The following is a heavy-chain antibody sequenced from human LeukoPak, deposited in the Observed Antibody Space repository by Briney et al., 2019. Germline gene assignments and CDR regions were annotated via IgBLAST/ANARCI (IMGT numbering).Heavy chain of an antibody. CDR3: ARDRRGPRSNIVLVPAVLFSPPDY. V-gene: IGHV1-18*01. CDR1: GYTFTSYG. D-gene: IGHD2-2*01. CDR2: ISANDGNT. J-gene: IGHJ4*02. Sequence: ASVKVSCKASGYTFTSYGISWVRQAPGQGLEWMGRISANDGNTNYAQNLQGRVTMTTDTSTSTAYMELRSLRSDDTAVYYCARDRRGPRSNIVLVPAVLFSPPDYWGQGTLVIVSS.